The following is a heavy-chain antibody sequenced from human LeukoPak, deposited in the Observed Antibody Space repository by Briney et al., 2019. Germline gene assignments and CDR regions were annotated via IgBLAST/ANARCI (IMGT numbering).Heavy chain of an antibody. V-gene: IGHV3-53*01. J-gene: IGHJ4*02. CDR3: ARGARYYDSSGYPMGGY. Sequence: GGSLRLSCAASGFTFSDYYMSWVRQAPGKGLEWVTDIYSGGSTYYADSVKGRFTISRDNSKNTLYLQMNSLRAEDTAVYYCARGARYYDSSGYPMGGYWGQGTLVTVSS. CDR2: IYSGGST. CDR1: GFTFSDYY. D-gene: IGHD3-22*01.